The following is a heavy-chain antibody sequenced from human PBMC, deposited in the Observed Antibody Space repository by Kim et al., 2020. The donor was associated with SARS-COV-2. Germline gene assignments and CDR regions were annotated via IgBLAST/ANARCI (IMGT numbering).Heavy chain of an antibody. D-gene: IGHD2-15*01. V-gene: IGHV1-46*01. CDR3: ARSGGGSALDV. J-gene: IGHJ3*01. Sequence: AQRFQDRFTMTIDTSASTVYMELSSLRSDDTAVYYCARSGGGSALDVWGQGTMVTVSS.